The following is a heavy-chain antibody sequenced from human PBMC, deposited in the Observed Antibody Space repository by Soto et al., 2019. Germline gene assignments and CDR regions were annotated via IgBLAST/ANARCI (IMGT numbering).Heavy chain of an antibody. Sequence: SEALSLTCTVSGGSIRNVYWSWIRQPPGKGLEWIGFIFHSGNAKYNPSLKSRVTISVDTSKNQFSLSLDSVTAADTAVYFCARAHAPTLPFDYWGQGTLVTVSS. V-gene: IGHV4-59*01. CDR3: ARAHAPTLPFDY. D-gene: IGHD2-2*01. J-gene: IGHJ4*01. CDR1: GGSIRNVY. CDR2: IFHSGNA.